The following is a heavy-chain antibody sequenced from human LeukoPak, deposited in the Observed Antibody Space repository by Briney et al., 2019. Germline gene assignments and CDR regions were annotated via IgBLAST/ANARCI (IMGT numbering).Heavy chain of an antibody. CDR1: GFTFSSYA. Sequence: PGGSLRLSCAASGFTFSSYAMTWVRLAPGKGLEWVSAISGSGGSTYYADSVKGRFTVSRDNSKSMLYLQIKSLRAEDTAVYYCAKFTYYYDSSGTGFDYWGQGTLVTVSS. D-gene: IGHD3-22*01. CDR3: AKFTYYYDSSGTGFDY. CDR2: ISGSGGST. J-gene: IGHJ4*02. V-gene: IGHV3-23*01.